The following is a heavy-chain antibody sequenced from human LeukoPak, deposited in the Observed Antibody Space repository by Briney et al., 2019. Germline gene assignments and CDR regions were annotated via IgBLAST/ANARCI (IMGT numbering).Heavy chain of an antibody. Sequence: GSLRLSCAASGFTFSNYGMSWIRQPPGKGLEWIGEINHSGSTNYNPSLKSRVTISVDTSKNQFSLKLSSVTAADTAVYYCARDGDYYDSSGYYNWFDPWGQGTLVTVSS. CDR1: GFTFSNYG. CDR3: ARDGDYYDSSGYYNWFDP. V-gene: IGHV4-34*01. D-gene: IGHD3-22*01. CDR2: INHSGST. J-gene: IGHJ5*02.